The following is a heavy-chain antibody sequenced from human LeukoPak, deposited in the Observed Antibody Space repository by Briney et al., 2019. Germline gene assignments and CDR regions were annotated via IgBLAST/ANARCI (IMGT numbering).Heavy chain of an antibody. D-gene: IGHD6-13*01. V-gene: IGHV3-23*01. J-gene: IGHJ4*02. Sequence: GGSLRLSCAASGFTFSSYAMSWVRQAPGKGLKWVSAISGSGGSTYYADSVKGRFTISRDNSKNTLYLQMNSLRAEDTAVYYCAKGNAGYSSSWYYFDYWGQGTLVTVSS. CDR3: AKGNAGYSSSWYYFDY. CDR1: GFTFSSYA. CDR2: ISGSGGST.